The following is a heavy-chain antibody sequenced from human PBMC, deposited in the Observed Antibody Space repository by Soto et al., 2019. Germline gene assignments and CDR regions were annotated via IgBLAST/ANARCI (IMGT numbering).Heavy chain of an antibody. CDR1: GFTFSSYA. CDR2: ISGSGGST. J-gene: IGHJ1*01. D-gene: IGHD3-22*01. Sequence: EVQLLESGGGLVQPGGSLRLSCAASGFTFSSYAMSWVRQAPGKGLEWVSAISGSGGSTYYADSVKGRFTTSRDNSKNTLYLQMNTLRGDDTAVYYCAKDHAGRMYSSGYTRWGRCTLVTVCS. V-gene: IGHV3-23*01. CDR3: AKDHAGRMYSSGYTR.